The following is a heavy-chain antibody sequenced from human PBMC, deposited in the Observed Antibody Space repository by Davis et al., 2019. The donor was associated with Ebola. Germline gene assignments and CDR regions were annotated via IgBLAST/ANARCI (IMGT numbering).Heavy chain of an antibody. V-gene: IGHV3-30*18. CDR3: AKRGDSSGWDHFDY. CDR2: ISYDGSNK. CDR1: GFTFSSYG. Sequence: GGSLRLSCAASGFTFSSYGMHWVRQAPGKGLEWVAVISYDGSNKYYADSVKGRFTISRDNSKNTLYLQMNSLRAEDTAVYYCAKRGDSSGWDHFDYWGQGTLVTVSS. J-gene: IGHJ4*02. D-gene: IGHD6-19*01.